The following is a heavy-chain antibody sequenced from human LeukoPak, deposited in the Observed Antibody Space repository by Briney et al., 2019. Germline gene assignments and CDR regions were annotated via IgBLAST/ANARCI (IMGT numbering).Heavy chain of an antibody. CDR3: ARHNYGGNSYSAAFDI. Sequence: PSETLSLTXAVSGYSISSGYYWGWIRQPPGKGLEWIGSIYHSGNTYYNPSLKSRVTISVDTSKNQFSLKLTSVTAADTAVFYCARHNYGGNSYSAAFDIWGQGTVVTVSS. CDR1: GYSISSGYY. D-gene: IGHD4-23*01. J-gene: IGHJ3*02. V-gene: IGHV4-38-2*01. CDR2: IYHSGNT.